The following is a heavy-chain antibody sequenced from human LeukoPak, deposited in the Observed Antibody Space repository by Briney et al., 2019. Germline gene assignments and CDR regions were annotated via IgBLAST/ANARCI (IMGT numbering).Heavy chain of an antibody. CDR2: IYHSGST. J-gene: IGHJ6*02. CDR3: ARAGSGWYPLYSYYYYYGMDV. V-gene: IGHV4-4*02. Sequence: SKTLSLTCAVSGGSISSSNWWSWVRQPPGKGLEWIAAIYHSGSTNYNPSLKSRVTISVDKSKNQFSLKLSSVTAADTAVYYCARAGSGWYPLYSYYYYYGMDVWGQGTTVTVSS. D-gene: IGHD6-19*01. CDR1: GGSISSSNW.